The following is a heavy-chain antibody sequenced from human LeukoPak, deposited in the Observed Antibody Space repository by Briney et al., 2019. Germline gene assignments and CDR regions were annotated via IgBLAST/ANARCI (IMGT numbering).Heavy chain of an antibody. CDR1: GFTFDDYA. V-gene: IGHV3-9*01. CDR3: ARWDAHYYEGDNRLDP. J-gene: IGHJ5*02. CDR2: ISWDSGSI. Sequence: LRLSCAASGFTFDDYAMHWVRQVPGKGLEWVSGISWDSGSIAYADSVKGRFTISRDDAKTSLFLQMNSLRVEDTAMYYCARWDAHYYEGDNRLDPWGQGTLVIVSS. D-gene: IGHD3-16*01.